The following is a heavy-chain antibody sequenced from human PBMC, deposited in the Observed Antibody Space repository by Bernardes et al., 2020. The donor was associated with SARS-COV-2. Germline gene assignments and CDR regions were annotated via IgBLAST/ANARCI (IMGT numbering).Heavy chain of an antibody. J-gene: IGHJ6*02. CDR1: GYTFTGYY. D-gene: IGHD1-26*01. Sequence: ASVKVSCKASGYTFTGYYMHWVRQAPGQGLEWMGWINPNSGGTNYAQKFQGWVTMTRDTSISTAYMELSRLRSDDTAVYYCARAGSYRTYYYYGMDVWGQETTVTVSS. CDR3: ARAGSYRTYYYYGMDV. CDR2: INPNSGGT. V-gene: IGHV1-2*04.